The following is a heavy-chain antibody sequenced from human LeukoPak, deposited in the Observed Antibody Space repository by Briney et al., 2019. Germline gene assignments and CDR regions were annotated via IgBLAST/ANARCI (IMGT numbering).Heavy chain of an antibody. D-gene: IGHD1-26*01. Sequence: GGSLRLSCAASGFTFSKYGMHWVRQAPGKGLEWVAIISYDGSNKYYTDSVKGRFTISRDNSKNTLWLQMRTLGAEDTAVYYCAKAGSIRFDYWGQGTLVTVSS. CDR1: GFTFSKYG. CDR2: ISYDGSNK. J-gene: IGHJ4*02. CDR3: AKAGSIRFDY. V-gene: IGHV3-30*18.